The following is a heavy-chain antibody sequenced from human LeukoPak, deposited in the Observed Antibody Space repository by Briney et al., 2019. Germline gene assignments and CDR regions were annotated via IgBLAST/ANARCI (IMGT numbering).Heavy chain of an antibody. CDR2: IYYSGST. D-gene: IGHD3-3*01. Sequence: SETLSLTCTVSGGSISSYYWSWIRQPPGKGLEWIGYIYYSGSTNYNPSLKSRVTISVDTSKNEFSLKLSSVTAADTAVYYCASTSGDTIFGDIDYWGQGTLVTVSS. V-gene: IGHV4-59*01. CDR1: GGSISSYY. CDR3: ASTSGDTIFGDIDY. J-gene: IGHJ4*02.